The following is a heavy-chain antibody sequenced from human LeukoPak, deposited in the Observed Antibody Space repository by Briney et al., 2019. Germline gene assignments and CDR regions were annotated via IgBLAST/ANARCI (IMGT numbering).Heavy chain of an antibody. CDR3: ARIWSSSWPPQYYFDY. D-gene: IGHD6-13*01. V-gene: IGHV4-59*01. J-gene: IGHJ4*02. CDR2: IYYSGNT. CDR1: GVSISSYY. Sequence: SETLSLTCTVSGVSISSYYWSWIRQPPGKGLEWIGYIYYSGNTNYSPSLKSRVTISVDTSKNQFSLKLSSVTAADTAVYYCARIWSSSWPPQYYFDYWGQGTLVTVSS.